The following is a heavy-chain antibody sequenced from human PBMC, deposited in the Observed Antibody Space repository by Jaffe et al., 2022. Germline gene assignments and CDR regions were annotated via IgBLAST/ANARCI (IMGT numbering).Heavy chain of an antibody. CDR1: GYSISSGYY. Sequence: QVQLQESGPGLVKPSETLSLTCAVSGYSISSGYYWGWIRQPPGKGLEWIGSIYHSGSTYYNPSLKSRVTISVDTSKNQFSLKLSSVTAADTAVYYCARRLDSILLWFGELWGDDAFDIWGQGTMVTVSS. D-gene: IGHD3-10*01. CDR2: IYHSGST. V-gene: IGHV4-38-2*01. CDR3: ARRLDSILLWFGELWGDDAFDI. J-gene: IGHJ3*02.